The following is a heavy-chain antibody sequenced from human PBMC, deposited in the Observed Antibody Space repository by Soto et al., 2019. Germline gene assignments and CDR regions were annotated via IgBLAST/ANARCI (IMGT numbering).Heavy chain of an antibody. CDR1: GFTFSSYS. V-gene: IGHV3-21*01. Sequence: ESGGGLVKPGGSLRLSCAASGFTFSSYSMNWVRQAPGKGLEWVSSISSSSSYIYYADSVKGRFTISRDNAKNSLYLQMNSLRAEDTAVYYCARVGYSYGSSYYYYYMDVWGKGTPVTVSS. D-gene: IGHD5-18*01. CDR2: ISSSSSYI. J-gene: IGHJ6*03. CDR3: ARVGYSYGSSYYYYYMDV.